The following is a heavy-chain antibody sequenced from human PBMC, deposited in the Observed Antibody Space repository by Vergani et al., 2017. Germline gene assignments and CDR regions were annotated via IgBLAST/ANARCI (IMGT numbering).Heavy chain of an antibody. V-gene: IGHV5-51*03. CDR2: IYPGDSDT. D-gene: IGHD3-22*01. Sequence: EVPLVQSGAEVKKPGESLKISCKGSGYSFTSYWIGWVRQMPGKGLEWMGIIYPGDSDTRYSPSFQGQVTISADKSISTAYLQWSSLKASDTAMYYCARVGWSYYDSSGYYYAPGGWFDPWGQGTLVTVSS. CDR1: GYSFTSYW. J-gene: IGHJ5*02. CDR3: ARVGWSYYDSSGYYYAPGGWFDP.